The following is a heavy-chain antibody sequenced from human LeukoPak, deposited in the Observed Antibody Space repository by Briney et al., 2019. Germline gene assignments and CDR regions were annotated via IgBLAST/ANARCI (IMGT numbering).Heavy chain of an antibody. Sequence: SETLSLTCAVYGGSFSGYYWSWIRQPPGKGLEWIGEINHSGSTNYNPSLKSRVTISVDTSKNQFSLKLSSVTAADTAVYYCARARAGAAAGYAAGWELPPGAFGIWGQGTMVTVSS. V-gene: IGHV4-34*01. D-gene: IGHD6-13*01. J-gene: IGHJ3*02. CDR3: ARARAGAAAGYAAGWELPPGAFGI. CDR1: GGSFSGYY. CDR2: INHSGST.